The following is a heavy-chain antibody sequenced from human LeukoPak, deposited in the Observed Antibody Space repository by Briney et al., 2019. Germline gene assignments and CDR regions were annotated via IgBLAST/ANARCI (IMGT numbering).Heavy chain of an antibody. CDR3: ARHFREYQLLSSGYYYYMDV. V-gene: IGHV4-4*02. J-gene: IGHJ6*03. CDR2: IYYSGST. Sequence: PSGTLSLTCAVSGGSISSSNWWSWVRQPPGKGLEWIGSIYYSGSTYYNPSLKSRVTISVDTSKNQFSLKLSSVTAADTAVYYCARHFREYQLLSSGYYYYMDVWGKGTTVTISS. D-gene: IGHD2-2*01. CDR1: GGSISSSNW.